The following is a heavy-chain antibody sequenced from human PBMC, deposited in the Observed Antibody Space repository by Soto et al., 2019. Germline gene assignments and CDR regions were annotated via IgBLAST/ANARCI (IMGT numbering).Heavy chain of an antibody. J-gene: IGHJ4*02. D-gene: IGHD3-3*01. CDR1: GGSFSGYY. Sequence: QVQLQQWGAGLLKPSETLSLTCAVYGGSFSGYYWSWIRQPPGKGLEWIGEINHSGSTNYNPSLKSRVTIPVDTSKNQFSLKLSSVTAADTAVYYCARGPFNNYDFWSGYYPYWGQGTLVTVSS. CDR2: INHSGST. V-gene: IGHV4-34*01. CDR3: ARGPFNNYDFWSGYYPY.